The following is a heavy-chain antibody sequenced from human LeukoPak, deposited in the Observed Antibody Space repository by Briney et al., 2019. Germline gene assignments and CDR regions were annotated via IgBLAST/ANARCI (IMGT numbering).Heavy chain of an antibody. CDR2: ISSSGSTI. Sequence: KAGGSLRLSCAASGFTFSDYYMSWIRQAPGKGLEWGSYISSSGSTIYYADSVKGRFTISRDNAKNSLYLQMNSLRAEDTAVYYCARDPRATKNNYYDSSGHPRGGYWGQGTLVTVSS. D-gene: IGHD3-22*01. J-gene: IGHJ4*02. V-gene: IGHV3-11*04. CDR3: ARDPRATKNNYYDSSGHPRGGY. CDR1: GFTFSDYY.